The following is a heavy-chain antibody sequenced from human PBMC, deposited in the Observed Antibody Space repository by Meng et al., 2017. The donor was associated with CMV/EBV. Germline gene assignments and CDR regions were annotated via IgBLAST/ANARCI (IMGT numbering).Heavy chain of an antibody. D-gene: IGHD2-15*01. CDR3: ATVLLVVVAATHAFDF. CDR1: GYTLTELS. J-gene: IGHJ3*01. CDR2: FDPEDGET. Sequence: ASVKVSCKVSGYTLTELSIHWVRQAPGKGLEWMGSFDPEDGETIYAQKFQGRVTVTEDTSTDTAYMELSSLRSEDTAAYYCATVLLVVVAATHAFDFWGQGTMVTVSS. V-gene: IGHV1-24*01.